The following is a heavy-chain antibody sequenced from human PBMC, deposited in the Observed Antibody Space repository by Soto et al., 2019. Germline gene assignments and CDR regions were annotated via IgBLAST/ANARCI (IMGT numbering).Heavy chain of an antibody. V-gene: IGHV6-1*01. CDR2: TYYRSKWYN. D-gene: IGHD2-2*01. CDR3: ARDRVVVVPAAKKEGFRKKTYYYYYGMDG. CDR1: GDSVSSTSTA. Sequence: SQTLSLTCAISGDSVSSTSTAWSWIRQSPSRGLEWLGRTYYRSKWYNDYAVSVKSRITINPDTSKNQFSLQLNSVTPEDTAVYYCARDRVVVVPAAKKEGFRKKTYYYYYGMDGWGQGATVTVSS. J-gene: IGHJ6*01.